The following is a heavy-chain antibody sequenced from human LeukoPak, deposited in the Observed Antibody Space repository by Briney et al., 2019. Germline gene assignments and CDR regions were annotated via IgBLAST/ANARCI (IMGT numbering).Heavy chain of an antibody. CDR2: ISYDGSNK. CDR3: AKLYGMYYYDSSGYYVSNFGFDY. J-gene: IGHJ4*02. Sequence: PGGSLRLSCAASGFTFSSYGMHWVRQAPGKGLEWVAVISYDGSNKYYADSVKGRFTISRDNSKNTLYLQMNSLRAEDTAVYYCAKLYGMYYYDSSGYYVSNFGFDYWGQGTLVTVSS. CDR1: GFTFSSYG. D-gene: IGHD3-22*01. V-gene: IGHV3-30*18.